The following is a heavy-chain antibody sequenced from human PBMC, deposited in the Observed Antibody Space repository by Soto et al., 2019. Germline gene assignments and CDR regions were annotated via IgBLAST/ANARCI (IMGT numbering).Heavy chain of an antibody. CDR3: ARVGYYGSGSLHFDY. V-gene: IGHV4-30-4*01. D-gene: IGHD3-10*01. Sequence: QVQLQESGPGLVKPSQTLSLTCTVSGGSISSGDYYWSWIRQPPGKGLEWIGYIYYSGSTYYNPSLKSRVTVSVDTAKNQFSLKLSSVTAADTAVYYCARVGYYGSGSLHFDYWGQGTLVTVSS. J-gene: IGHJ4*02. CDR1: GGSISSGDYY. CDR2: IYYSGST.